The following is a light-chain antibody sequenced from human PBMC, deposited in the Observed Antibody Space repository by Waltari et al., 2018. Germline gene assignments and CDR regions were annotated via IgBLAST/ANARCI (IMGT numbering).Light chain of an antibody. CDR2: EVS. V-gene: IGLV2-14*01. CDR3: TSHTTTSTLV. CDR1: RSDIGSSDY. Sequence: QSALTQPASVSGSPGQSITLSCPGTRSDIGSSDYVSWYQQHPGKAPNLIIYEVSDRPSGVSYRFSGSKSGNTASLTIFGLQPEDEADYHCTSHTTTSTLVFGGGTRLTVL. J-gene: IGLJ2*01.